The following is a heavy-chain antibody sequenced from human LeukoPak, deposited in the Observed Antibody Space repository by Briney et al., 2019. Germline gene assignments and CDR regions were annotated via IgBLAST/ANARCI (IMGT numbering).Heavy chain of an antibody. D-gene: IGHD5-18*01. V-gene: IGHV1-69*06. Sequence: SVKVSCKASGGTFSCYAISWVRQAPGQGLEWMGGIIPIFGTANYAQKFQGRVTITADKSTSTAYMELSSLRSEDTAVYYCAGGYSYGLRLDYWGRGTLVTVSS. CDR3: AGGYSYGLRLDY. J-gene: IGHJ4*02. CDR2: IIPIFGTA. CDR1: GGTFSCYA.